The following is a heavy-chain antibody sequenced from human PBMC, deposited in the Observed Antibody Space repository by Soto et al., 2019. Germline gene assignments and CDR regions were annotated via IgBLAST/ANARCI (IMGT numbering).Heavy chain of an antibody. CDR2: INHSGST. Sequence: QVQLQQWGAGLLKPSETLSLTCAVYGGSFSGYYWSWIRQPPGKGLEWIGEINHSGSTNYNPSLKSRVTISVDTSKNQFSLKLSSVTAADTAVYYCAREGLYLNWFDPWGQGTLVTVSS. V-gene: IGHV4-34*01. CDR1: GGSFSGYY. D-gene: IGHD3-10*01. CDR3: AREGLYLNWFDP. J-gene: IGHJ5*02.